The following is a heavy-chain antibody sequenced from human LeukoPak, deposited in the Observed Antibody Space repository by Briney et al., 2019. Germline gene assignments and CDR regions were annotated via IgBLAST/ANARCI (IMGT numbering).Heavy chain of an antibody. CDR3: ARAVGATLTYFDY. CDR1: GGSISSGGYY. D-gene: IGHD1-26*01. J-gene: IGHJ4*02. V-gene: IGHV4-30-2*01. Sequence: SQTLSLTCTVSGGSISSGGYYWSWIRQPPGKGLEWIGYIYHSGSTYYNPSLKSRVTISVDRSKNQFSLKLSSETAADTAVYYCARAVGATLTYFDYWGQGTLVTVSS. CDR2: IYHSGST.